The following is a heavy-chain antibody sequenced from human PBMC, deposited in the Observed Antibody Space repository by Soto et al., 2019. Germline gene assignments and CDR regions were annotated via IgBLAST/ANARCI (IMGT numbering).Heavy chain of an antibody. Sequence: SGPTLVNPTQTLTLTCTFSGFSLTTRPVGVGWIRQPPGQALEWVALIYWDDDKRYNPSLKTRVTITKDTSKNQVVLTMTNMDPVDTATYHCAHRQLYNGAWNEGTFDYWGQGALVTVSS. V-gene: IGHV2-5*02. CDR3: AHRQLYNGAWNEGTFDY. CDR1: GFSLTTRPVG. CDR2: IYWDDDK. J-gene: IGHJ4*02. D-gene: IGHD1-1*01.